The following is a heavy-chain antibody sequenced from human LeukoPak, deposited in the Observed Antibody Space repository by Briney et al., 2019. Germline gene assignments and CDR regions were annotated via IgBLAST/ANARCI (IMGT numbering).Heavy chain of an antibody. V-gene: IGHV1-2*06. CDR2: INPNSGGT. J-gene: IGHJ5*02. Sequence: GASVKVSCKASGYTFTGYYMHWVRQAPGQGLEWMGRINPNSGGTNYAQKFQGRVTMTRDTSISTAYMELSRLRPDDTAVYYCARRRSSGNWFDPWGQGTLVTVSS. D-gene: IGHD6-6*01. CDR3: ARRRSSGNWFDP. CDR1: GYTFTGYY.